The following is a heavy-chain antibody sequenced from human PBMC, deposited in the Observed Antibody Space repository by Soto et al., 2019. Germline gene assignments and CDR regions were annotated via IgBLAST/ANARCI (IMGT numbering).Heavy chain of an antibody. J-gene: IGHJ6*02. CDR3: ARGYCSAVGCYVHYYYGFDV. CDR2: ISSNGGSA. D-gene: IGHD2-15*01. Sequence: GGSLRLSCAAAGFTFRNYAMNWVRQAPGKGLELVSSISSNGGSAYYADSVKGRFTISRDNSKNTLYLQMNSRRADDTAVYYCARGYCSAVGCYVHYYYGFDVWGQGTTVTVSS. V-gene: IGHV3-23*01. CDR1: GFTFRNYA.